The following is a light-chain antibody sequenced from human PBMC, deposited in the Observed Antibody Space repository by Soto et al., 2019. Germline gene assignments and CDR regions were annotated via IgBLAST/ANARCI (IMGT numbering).Light chain of an antibody. CDR2: DAS. Sequence: DIQMTQSPSTLSASVGDRVTITCRASQSISSWLAWYQQKPGKAPKLLIYDASRLESGVPSRFSGSGSGTEFTLTISSLQPDDFATYYCQQYHIYSGTFGQGTKVDIK. V-gene: IGKV1-5*01. CDR3: QQYHIYSGT. J-gene: IGKJ1*01. CDR1: QSISSW.